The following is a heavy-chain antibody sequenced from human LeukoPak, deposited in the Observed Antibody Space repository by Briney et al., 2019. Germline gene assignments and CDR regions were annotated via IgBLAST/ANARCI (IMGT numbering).Heavy chain of an antibody. V-gene: IGHV4-34*01. CDR1: GGSFSGDY. J-gene: IGHJ5*02. Sequence: KPSETLSLTCAVYGGSFSGDYWSWIRQPPGKGLEWIGEINHSGSTNYNPSLKSRVTISVDTSKNQFSLKLSSVTAADTAVYYCARGRGPFDPWGQGTLVTVSS. CDR3: ARGRGPFDP. D-gene: IGHD3-10*01. CDR2: INHSGST.